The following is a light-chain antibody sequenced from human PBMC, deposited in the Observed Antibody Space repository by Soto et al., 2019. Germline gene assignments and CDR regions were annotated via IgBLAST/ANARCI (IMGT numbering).Light chain of an antibody. V-gene: IGKV1-5*01. CDR3: LQHKSYPRT. J-gene: IGKJ1*01. CDR2: AAS. CDR1: QTISSW. Sequence: DIQMTQSPSTLSASVGDRVTITCRASQTISSWLAWYQQKPGKAPKLLIYAASTLESGVSSRFSGRGSGTEFTLTISSLQPEDFATYYCLQHKSYPRTFGQGTKVDIK.